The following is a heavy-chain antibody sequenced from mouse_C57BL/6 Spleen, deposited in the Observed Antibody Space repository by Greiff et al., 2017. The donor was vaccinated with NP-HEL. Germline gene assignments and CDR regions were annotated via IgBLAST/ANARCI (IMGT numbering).Heavy chain of an antibody. D-gene: IGHD3-1*01. Sequence: LQESGAELVKPGASVKLSCKASGYTFTSYWMQWVKQRPGQGLEWIGEIDPSDSYTNYNQKFKGKATLTVDTSSSTAYMQLSSLTSEDSAVYYCARSGGHWYFDVWGTGTTVTVSS. CDR2: IDPSDSYT. J-gene: IGHJ1*03. CDR1: GYTFTSYW. CDR3: ARSGGHWYFDV. V-gene: IGHV1-50*01.